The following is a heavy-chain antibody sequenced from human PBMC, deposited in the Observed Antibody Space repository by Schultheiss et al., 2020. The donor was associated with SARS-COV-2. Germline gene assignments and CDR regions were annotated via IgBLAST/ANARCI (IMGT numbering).Heavy chain of an antibody. Sequence: SETLSLTCTVSGGSISSSSYYWGRIRQPPGKGLEWIGSIYYSGSTYYNPSLKSRVTISVDTSKNQFSLKLSSVTAADTAVYYCARYWLASSSWEYFDYWGQGTLVTVSS. V-gene: IGHV4-39*01. CDR3: ARYWLASSSWEYFDY. CDR2: IYYSGST. D-gene: IGHD6-13*01. J-gene: IGHJ4*02. CDR1: GGSISSSSYY.